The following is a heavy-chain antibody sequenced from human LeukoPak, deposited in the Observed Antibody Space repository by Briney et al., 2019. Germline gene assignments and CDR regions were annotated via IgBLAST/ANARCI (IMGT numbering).Heavy chain of an antibody. J-gene: IGHJ4*02. CDR2: IKTDGSDT. CDR3: ARGDYSSHTL. Sequence: GGSLRLSCAASGFTFSSYWMHWVRQSPGKGLVWVSRIKTDGSDTYYADSVRGRFTISRDNAKNTLYLQMDSLRAEDAAVYFCARGDYSSHTLWGQGTLVTVSS. V-gene: IGHV3-74*01. D-gene: IGHD4-11*01. CDR1: GFTFSSYW.